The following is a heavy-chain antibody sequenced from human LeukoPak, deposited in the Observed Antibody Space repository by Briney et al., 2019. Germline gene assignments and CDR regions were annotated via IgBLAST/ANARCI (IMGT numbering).Heavy chain of an antibody. J-gene: IGHJ4*01. Sequence: PSETLSLTCTVSGGSISSGSYYWSWIRQPAGKGLEWIGRIYTSGSTNYNPSLKSRVTISVDTSKNQFSLKLSSVTAADTAVYYCARVRSGYTDYWGQEPWSPSPQ. V-gene: IGHV4-61*02. CDR1: GGSISSGSYY. CDR2: IYTSGST. D-gene: IGHD5-12*01. CDR3: ARVRSGYTDY.